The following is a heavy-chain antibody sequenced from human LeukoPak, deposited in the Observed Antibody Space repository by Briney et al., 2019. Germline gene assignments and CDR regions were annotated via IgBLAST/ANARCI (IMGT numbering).Heavy chain of an antibody. Sequence: GGSLRLSCTASGFTFSSFWMSWVRQAPGKGLEWVANIKQDGSGKYYVDSVKGRFTISRDNAKDSLYLQLDGLRAEDTAVYYCARDPDCSNTGCSTPPFEYWGQGTLVTVSS. CDR2: IKQDGSGK. J-gene: IGHJ4*02. CDR3: ARDPDCSNTGCSTPPFEY. CDR1: GFTFSSFW. V-gene: IGHV3-7*01. D-gene: IGHD2-2*02.